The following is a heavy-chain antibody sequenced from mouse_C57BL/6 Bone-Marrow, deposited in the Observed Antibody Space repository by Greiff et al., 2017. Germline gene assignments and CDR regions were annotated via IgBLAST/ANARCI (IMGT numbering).Heavy chain of an antibody. Sequence: VQLQESGPELVKPGASVKISCKASGYAFSSSWMNWVKQRPGKGLEWIGRIYPGDGDTNYNGKFKGKATLTADKSSSTAYMQLSSLTSEDSAVYFCARTNRTGDYWGQGTTLTVSS. V-gene: IGHV1-82*01. J-gene: IGHJ2*01. CDR1: GYAFSSSW. CDR3: ARTNRTGDY. CDR2: IYPGDGDT.